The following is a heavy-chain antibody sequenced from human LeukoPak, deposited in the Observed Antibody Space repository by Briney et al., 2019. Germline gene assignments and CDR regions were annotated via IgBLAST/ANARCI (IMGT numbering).Heavy chain of an antibody. CDR1: GYTFTSYG. CDR2: ISAYNGNT. D-gene: IGHD3-10*01. V-gene: IGHV1-18*01. CDR3: ARTDKGYYGSGSYFDY. Sequence: SEKVSCKASGYTFTSYGISWVRQAPGQGLEWMGWISAYNGNTNYAQKLQGRVTMTTDTSTSTAYMELRSLRSDDTAVYYCARTDKGYYGSGSYFDYWGQGTLVTVSS. J-gene: IGHJ4*02.